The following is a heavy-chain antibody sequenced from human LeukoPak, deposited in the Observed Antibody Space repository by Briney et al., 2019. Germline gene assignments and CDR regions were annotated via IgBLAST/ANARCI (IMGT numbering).Heavy chain of an antibody. Sequence: PGGSLRLSCAASGFTFSSYAMHWVRQAPGKGLEWVAVISYDGSNKYYADSVKGRFPISRDNSKNTLYLQMNSLRAEDTAVYYCARGPSPGGSYYFDYWGQGTLVTVSS. D-gene: IGHD1-26*01. CDR3: ARGPSPGGSYYFDY. CDR1: GFTFSSYA. V-gene: IGHV3-30-3*01. J-gene: IGHJ4*02. CDR2: ISYDGSNK.